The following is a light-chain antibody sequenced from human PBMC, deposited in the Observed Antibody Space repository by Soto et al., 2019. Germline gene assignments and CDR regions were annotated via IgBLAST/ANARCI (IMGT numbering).Light chain of an antibody. CDR2: QAS. Sequence: DIQMTQSPSTLSASVGDRVTITCRASQSINNWLAWYQQKPGKAPKLLIYQASSLESGVPSRFSGSGSGTEFTLTISSLEPEDFAVYYCQQRTNWPLLTFGGGTKVEIK. V-gene: IGKV1-5*03. J-gene: IGKJ4*01. CDR3: QQRTNWPLLT. CDR1: QSINNW.